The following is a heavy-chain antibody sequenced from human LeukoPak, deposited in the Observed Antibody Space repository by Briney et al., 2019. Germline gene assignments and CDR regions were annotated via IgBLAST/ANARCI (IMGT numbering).Heavy chain of an antibody. CDR2: IDPSDSYT. Sequence: GESLQISCKGSGYRFTSYWISWMRQMPGKGLEWMGRIDPSDSYTNYSPSFQGHVTISADKSINTAYLQWSSLKASDTAMYYCARVRLWFGEPSHFDYWGQGTLVTVSS. V-gene: IGHV5-10-1*01. D-gene: IGHD3-10*01. CDR1: GYRFTSYW. CDR3: ARVRLWFGEPSHFDY. J-gene: IGHJ4*02.